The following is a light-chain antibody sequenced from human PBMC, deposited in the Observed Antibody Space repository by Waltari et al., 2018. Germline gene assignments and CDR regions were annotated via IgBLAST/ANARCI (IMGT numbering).Light chain of an antibody. CDR3: QQINSYPRT. J-gene: IGKJ3*01. CDR2: AAS. V-gene: IGKV1-9*01. Sequence: IQLTPSLSSLSASLSATVPTTLRACQAISSYLAWSHQKPGEAPKLLIYAASTLQSGVPSRFSGSGSGTYFTLTISSLQPEDFATYYCQQINSYPRTVGPGTKVDIK. CDR1: QAISSY.